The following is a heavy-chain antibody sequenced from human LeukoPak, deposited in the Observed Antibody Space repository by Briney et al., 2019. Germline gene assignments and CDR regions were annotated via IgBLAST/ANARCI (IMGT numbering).Heavy chain of an antibody. D-gene: IGHD1-26*01. CDR1: GFTFGHYA. CDR3: AKDLLRGAVAVTTDYYMDV. J-gene: IGHJ6*03. CDR2: ISYDGSSK. Sequence: GGSLRLSCAAPGFTFGHYAIHWVRQAPGKGLEWVSVISYDGSSKYYGDSVKGRFTITRDNSKNTLYLQMNSLRAEDTAVYYCAKDLLRGAVAVTTDYYMDVWGKGTTVTVSS. V-gene: IGHV3-30-3*01.